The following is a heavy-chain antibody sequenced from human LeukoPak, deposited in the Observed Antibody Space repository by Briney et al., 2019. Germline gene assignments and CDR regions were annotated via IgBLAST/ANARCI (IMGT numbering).Heavy chain of an antibody. V-gene: IGHV3-74*01. CDR3: ARAADSGSSIDY. J-gene: IGHJ4*02. Sequence: GGSLRLSCAASGLPFSAYKMHWVRQAPGKGLVWVSRINSDGSTTSYADSVKGRFPISRDNAKNTLYLQMNSLTAEDTAVYYCARAADSGSSIDYWGQGTLVTVSS. D-gene: IGHD1-26*01. CDR2: INSDGSTT. CDR1: GLPFSAYK.